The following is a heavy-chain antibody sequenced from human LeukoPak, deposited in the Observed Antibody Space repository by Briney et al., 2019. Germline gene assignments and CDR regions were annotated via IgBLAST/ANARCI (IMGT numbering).Heavy chain of an antibody. CDR1: GFTVSSKY. Sequence: GGCLRLSCAASGFTVSSKYMSWVRQAPGKGLEWVSVIHSSGSTDYADSVKGRFTISRDNSKNTVYLQMNSLRAEDTAVYYCARDPAGIAVAGNYWGQGTLVTVSS. CDR3: ARDPAGIAVAGNY. CDR2: IHSSGST. V-gene: IGHV3-53*01. J-gene: IGHJ4*02. D-gene: IGHD6-19*01.